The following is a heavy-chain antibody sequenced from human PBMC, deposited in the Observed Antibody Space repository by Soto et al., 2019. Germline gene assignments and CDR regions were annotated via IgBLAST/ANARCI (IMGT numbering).Heavy chain of an antibody. CDR3: ARDNLGATVAVAFDN. D-gene: IGHD1-26*01. CDR2: ISWNSDSI. V-gene: IGHV3-9*01. CDR1: GFTFDDYA. J-gene: IGHJ3*02. Sequence: EVQLVESGGGLVQPGRSLKLPCVASGFTFDDYAMHWVRQAPGKGLEWVSRISWNSDSIGYADSLKGRFTISRDNAKNSLYLKMNSLRAEDTALYYCARDNLGATVAVAFDNWGQGTMVTVSS.